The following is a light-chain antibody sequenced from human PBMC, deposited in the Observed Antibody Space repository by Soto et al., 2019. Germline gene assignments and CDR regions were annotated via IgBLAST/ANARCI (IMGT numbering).Light chain of an antibody. J-gene: IGLJ1*01. CDR2: DVS. CDR1: TSDIGSYEY. CDR3: CSFSGSSTLYV. Sequence: QSALTQPRSVSGSPGQSVTISCTGTTSDIGSYEYVSWYQQHPGKAPRLIIYDVSKRPSGVPDRFSGSRSGNAASLTISGLQAEDEGDYYCCSFSGSSTLYVFGTGTKVTVL. V-gene: IGLV2-11*01.